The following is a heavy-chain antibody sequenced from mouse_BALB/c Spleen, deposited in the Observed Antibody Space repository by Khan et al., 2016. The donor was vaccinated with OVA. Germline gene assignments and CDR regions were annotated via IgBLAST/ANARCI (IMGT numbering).Heavy chain of an antibody. CDR3: AGGNYYECWFEY. CDR1: GYSITSGYA. Sequence: EVQLQESGPGLVKPSQSLSLTCIVTGYSITSGYAWNWIRQFPGNKLEWMGYISYSGDTSYTPSLKSRISITRATSKYQFFLQLNFVTTEATATFSGAGGNYYECWFEYGGQGTTLTVSS. J-gene: IGHJ2*01. V-gene: IGHV3-2*02. CDR2: ISYSGDT. D-gene: IGHD1-1*01.